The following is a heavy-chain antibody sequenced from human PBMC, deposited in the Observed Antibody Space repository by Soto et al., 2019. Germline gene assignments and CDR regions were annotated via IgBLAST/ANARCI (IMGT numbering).Heavy chain of an antibody. J-gene: IGHJ4*02. CDR3: AHRYGSAGSYYFDF. V-gene: IGHV2-5*02. Sequence: QVTLKESGPTLVEPSQPLTLTCTSFGLSLSTSGVSLAWIRQPPGKALEWLGLIYGDDTKRYSPSLRNRLTITRSTSEIQVVLTMPNVDYVDTATYYCAHRYGSAGSYYFDFWGQGTLVTVSS. D-gene: IGHD3-10*01. CDR2: IYGDDTK. CDR1: GLSLSTSGVS.